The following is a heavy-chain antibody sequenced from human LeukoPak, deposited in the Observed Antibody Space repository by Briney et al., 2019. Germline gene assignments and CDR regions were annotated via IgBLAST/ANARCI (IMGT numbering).Heavy chain of an antibody. V-gene: IGHV3-21*01. CDR3: AREGPNYYDSGSYFRGDAFDI. CDR2: ISSSSSYI. J-gene: IGHJ3*02. CDR1: GFTFSSYS. Sequence: PGGSLRLSCAASGFTFSSYSMNWVRQAPGKGLEWVSSISSSSSYIYYADSVKGRFTISRDNAKNSLYLQMNSLRAEDAAVYYCAREGPNYYDSGSYFRGDAFDIWGQGTMVTVSS. D-gene: IGHD3-10*01.